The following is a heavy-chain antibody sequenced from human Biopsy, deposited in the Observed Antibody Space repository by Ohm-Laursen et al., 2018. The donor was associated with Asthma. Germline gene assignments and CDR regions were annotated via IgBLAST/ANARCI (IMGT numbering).Heavy chain of an antibody. Sequence: SLRLSCAATGFTFSDYDMHWVRQAPGKGLEWVSVISYDGTNKDYADSVKGRFTFSRDNSQNTLSLEMNSLRVEDTAVYYCARDLRSDNWNPWGMDVWGLGTTVTVAS. D-gene: IGHD1-20*01. CDR2: ISYDGTNK. CDR3: ARDLRSDNWNPWGMDV. J-gene: IGHJ6*02. V-gene: IGHV3-30-3*01. CDR1: GFTFSDYD.